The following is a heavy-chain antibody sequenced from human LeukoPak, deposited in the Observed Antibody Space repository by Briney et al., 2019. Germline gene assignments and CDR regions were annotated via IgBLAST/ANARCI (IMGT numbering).Heavy chain of an antibody. D-gene: IGHD3-22*01. J-gene: IGHJ6*03. CDR3: ARDSKTGLYYRRYHYMDV. CDR1: GFTFSHYW. V-gene: IGHV3-7*01. CDR2: IKQDGSVK. Sequence: GGSLILSCAPSGFTFSHYWMTWVRQAPGKGLEWVANIKQDGSVKYYVDSVKGRFTISRDNAKNSLYLQMNSLRAEDTAVYYCARDSKTGLYYRRYHYMDVWGKGTTVTVSS.